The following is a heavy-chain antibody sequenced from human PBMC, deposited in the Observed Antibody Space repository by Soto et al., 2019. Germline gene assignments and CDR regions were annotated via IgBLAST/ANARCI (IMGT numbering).Heavy chain of an antibody. V-gene: IGHV4-59*01. D-gene: IGHD1-26*01. CDR1: GGSISSCY. CDR2: IYYSGST. J-gene: IGHJ5*02. CDR3: ARGSGSYWTVWLDP. Sequence: SETLSLTCTVSGGSISSCYWRWIRQPPGKGLEWIGYIYYSGSTNYNPSLKSRVTISVDTSKNQFSLKLSSVTAADTAVYYCARGSGSYWTVWLDPWGQGTLVTVSS.